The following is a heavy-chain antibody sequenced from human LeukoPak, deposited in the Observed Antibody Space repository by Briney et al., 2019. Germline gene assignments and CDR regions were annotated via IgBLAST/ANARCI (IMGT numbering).Heavy chain of an antibody. CDR2: MNPNSGNT. D-gene: IGHD2-2*01. V-gene: IGHV1-8*01. CDR3: ARGRYCSSTSCYEGYNWFDP. Sequence: GASVKVSCKASGYTFTSYDINWVRQATGQGLEWMGWMNPNSGNTGYAQKFQGRVTMTRNTSISTAYMELSSLRSEDTAVCYCARGRYCSSTSCYEGYNWFDPWGQGTLVTVSS. J-gene: IGHJ5*02. CDR1: GYTFTSYD.